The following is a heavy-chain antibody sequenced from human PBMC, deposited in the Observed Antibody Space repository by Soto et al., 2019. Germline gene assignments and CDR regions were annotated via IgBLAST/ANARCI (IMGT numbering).Heavy chain of an antibody. CDR2: ISSSSSYI. CDR3: ARVSAAPSSYYYYGMDV. D-gene: IGHD6-6*01. Sequence: VGSLVLSCSASGFTFSSYSMNWVRQAPGKWLEWVSSISSSSSYIYYADSVKGRFTISRDNAKNSLYLQMNSLRAEDTAVYYCARVSAAPSSYYYYGMDVWGQGTTVTVSS. V-gene: IGHV3-21*01. CDR1: GFTFSSYS. J-gene: IGHJ6*02.